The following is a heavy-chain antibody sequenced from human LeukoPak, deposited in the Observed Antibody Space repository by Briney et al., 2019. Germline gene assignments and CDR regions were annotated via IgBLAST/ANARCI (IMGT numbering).Heavy chain of an antibody. D-gene: IGHD3/OR15-3a*01. CDR3: ARGMIFGPYYYMDV. CDR2: IYYSGST. J-gene: IGHJ6*03. Sequence: SETLSLTCTVSGGSISSYYWSWIRQPPGKGLEWIGYIYYSGSTNYNPSLKSRVTISVDTSKNQFSLKLSSVTAADTAVYYCARGMIFGPYYYMDVWGKGTTVTVSS. CDR1: GGSISSYY. V-gene: IGHV4-59*01.